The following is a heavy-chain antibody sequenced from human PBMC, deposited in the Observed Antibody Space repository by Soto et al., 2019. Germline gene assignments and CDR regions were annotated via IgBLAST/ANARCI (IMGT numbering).Heavy chain of an antibody. J-gene: IGHJ6*02. CDR2: ISYDGSNK. CDR3: AKNGITMVRGDPYYYGMDV. D-gene: IGHD3-10*01. V-gene: IGHV3-30*18. Sequence: PGGSLRLSCAASGFTFSSYGMHWVRQAPGKGLEWVAVISYDGSNKYYADSVKGRFTISRDNSKNTLYLQMNSLRAGDTAVYYNAKNGITMVRGDPYYYGMDVWGQGTTVTVSS. CDR1: GFTFSSYG.